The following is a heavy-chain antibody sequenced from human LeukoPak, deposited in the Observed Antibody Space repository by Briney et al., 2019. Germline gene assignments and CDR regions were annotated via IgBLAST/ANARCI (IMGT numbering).Heavy chain of an antibody. D-gene: IGHD2-2*02. Sequence: GGSLRLSCAASGFTFSSYATSWVRQAPGKGLEWVSAISGSGGSTYCADSVKGRFTISRDNSKNTLYLQMNSLRAEDTAVYYCAKDPGGYCSSTSCYTSWGQGTLVTVSS. CDR2: ISGSGGST. CDR3: AKDPGGYCSSTSCYTS. J-gene: IGHJ4*02. CDR1: GFTFSSYA. V-gene: IGHV3-23*01.